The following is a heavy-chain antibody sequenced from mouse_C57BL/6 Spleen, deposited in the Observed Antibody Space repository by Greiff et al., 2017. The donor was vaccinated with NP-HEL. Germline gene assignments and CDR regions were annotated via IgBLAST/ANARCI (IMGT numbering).Heavy chain of an antibody. D-gene: IGHD2-12*01. V-gene: IGHV1-69*01. CDR1: GYTFTSYW. Sequence: QVQLQQPGAELVMPGASVKLSCKASGYTFTSYWMHWVKQRPGQGLEWIGEIDPSDSYTNYNQKFKGKSTLTVDKSSSTAYMQLSSLTSEDSAVYYCARRERRAWFAYWGQGTLVTVSA. CDR3: ARRERRAWFAY. CDR2: IDPSDSYT. J-gene: IGHJ3*01.